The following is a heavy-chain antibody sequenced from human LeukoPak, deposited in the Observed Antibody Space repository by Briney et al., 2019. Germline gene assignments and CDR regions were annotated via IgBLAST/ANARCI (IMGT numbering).Heavy chain of an antibody. D-gene: IGHD5-12*01. CDR3: ARGRGYSGYGGSFDY. CDR2: IYHSGST. V-gene: IGHV4-39*07. CDR1: GGSISGSTYY. Sequence: SETLSLICTVSGGSISGSTYYWGWIRQPPGKGLEWIGYIYHSGSTYYNPSLKSRVTISVDRSKNQFSLKLSSVTAADTAVYYCARGRGYSGYGGSFDYWGQGTLVTVSS. J-gene: IGHJ4*02.